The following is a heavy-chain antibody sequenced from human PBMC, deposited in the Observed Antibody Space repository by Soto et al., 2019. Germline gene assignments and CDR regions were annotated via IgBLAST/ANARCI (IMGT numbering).Heavy chain of an antibody. Sequence: EVQLVESGGGLVQPGRSLRLSCAASGFTFDDYAMHWVRQAPGKGLEWVSGISWNSGSIGYADSVKGRFTISRDNAKNSLYLQMNSLRAEDTALYYCVKTLSTVTIGIAFDIWGQGTMVTVSS. CDR1: GFTFDDYA. CDR3: VKTLSTVTIGIAFDI. J-gene: IGHJ3*02. D-gene: IGHD4-17*01. V-gene: IGHV3-9*01. CDR2: ISWNSGSI.